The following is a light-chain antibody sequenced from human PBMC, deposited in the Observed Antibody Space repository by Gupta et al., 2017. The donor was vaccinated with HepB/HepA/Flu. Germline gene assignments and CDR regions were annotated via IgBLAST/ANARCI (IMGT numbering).Light chain of an antibody. J-gene: IGLJ2*01. CDR3: ATWDDSLNGVI. CDR2: SNN. V-gene: IGLV1-36*01. Sequence: QSVLTQPPSVSAVPGQRVTISCSRSSSNTGNNAVHWYQQLPGAAPRLIIYSNNMRPSAVSDRFSGSKSGTSASLAIRGLQSEDEAHYYCATWDDSLNGVIFGGGTQLTVL. CDR1: SSNTGNNA.